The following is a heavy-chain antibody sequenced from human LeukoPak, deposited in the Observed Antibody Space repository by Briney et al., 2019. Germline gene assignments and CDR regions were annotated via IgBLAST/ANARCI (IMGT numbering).Heavy chain of an antibody. Sequence: RASVKVSCKASGYTFTGYYIHWVRQAPGQGLEWMGWINPNSGGTNYPQKFRGRVTMTRATSISTANMELSRLRSDDTAMYYCARVSLTMIQGAEPLDYWGQGTLVTVSS. J-gene: IGHJ4*02. V-gene: IGHV1-2*02. CDR1: GYTFTGYY. CDR2: INPNSGGT. D-gene: IGHD3-10*01. CDR3: ARVSLTMIQGAEPLDY.